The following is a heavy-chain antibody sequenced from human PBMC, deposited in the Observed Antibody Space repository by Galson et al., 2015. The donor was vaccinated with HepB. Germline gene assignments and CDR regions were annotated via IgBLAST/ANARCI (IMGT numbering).Heavy chain of an antibody. J-gene: IGHJ3*02. CDR3: ARIDVYYDSSGYYFRGTHAFDI. D-gene: IGHD3-22*01. CDR1: GFSLSNARMG. CDR2: IFSNDEK. Sequence: PALVKPTQTLTLTCAVSGFSLSNARMGVSWIRQPPGKALEWLAHIFSNDEKSYSTSLKSRLTISKDTSKSQVVLTMTNMDPVDTATYYCARIDVYYDSSGYYFRGTHAFDIWGQGTMVTVSS. V-gene: IGHV2-26*01.